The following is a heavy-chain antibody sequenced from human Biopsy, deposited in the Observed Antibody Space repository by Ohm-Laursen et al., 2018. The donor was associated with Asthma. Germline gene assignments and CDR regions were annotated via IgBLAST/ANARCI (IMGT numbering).Heavy chain of an antibody. Sequence: PPGTLSLTCCVYGGSISSFYWSWIRQSPEKGLEWMGYVYWTGSTNYNPSLKSRITMSVDTPKNRMFLELTSVTAADTAIYYCVRAVRNEQWLAPFDYWGQGKPVTVS. J-gene: IGHJ4*02. CDR3: VRAVRNEQWLAPFDY. V-gene: IGHV4-59*01. CDR1: GGSISSFY. D-gene: IGHD6-19*01. CDR2: VYWTGST.